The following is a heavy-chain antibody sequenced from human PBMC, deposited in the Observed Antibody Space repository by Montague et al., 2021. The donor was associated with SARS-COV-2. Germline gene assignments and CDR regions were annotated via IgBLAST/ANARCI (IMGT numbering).Heavy chain of an antibody. V-gene: IGHV4-34*01. D-gene: IGHD3-10*01. J-gene: IGHJ6*03. CDR2: INHSGST. CDR3: ARLRYGVVPSPILGVGPYYSYYYRDD. Sequence: SETLSLTCAVYGTSFSGYYWNWIRQPPGKGLEWIGEINHSGSTKYSPSLKSRLTISADTSKNQFSLKLTSVSAADTAVYYCARLRYGVVPSPILGVGPYYSYYYRDDWGRGTTVTVSS. CDR1: GTSFSGYY.